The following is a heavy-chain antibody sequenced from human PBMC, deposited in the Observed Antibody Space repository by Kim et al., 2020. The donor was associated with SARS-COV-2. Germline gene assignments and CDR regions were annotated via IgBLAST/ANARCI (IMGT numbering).Heavy chain of an antibody. D-gene: IGHD3-22*01. CDR1: GFIVSANF. V-gene: IGHV3-53*01. CDR3: ARGGDSSGSNKGPLDY. CDR2: ISGGGTT. J-gene: IGHJ4*02. Sequence: GGSLRLSCAASGFIVSANFMSWVRQAPGKGLEWVSVISGGGTTYYADSVKGRFTISRDNSKNTLYFQMNNLRAEDTAVYYCARGGDSSGSNKGPLDYWGQGNLGTVS.